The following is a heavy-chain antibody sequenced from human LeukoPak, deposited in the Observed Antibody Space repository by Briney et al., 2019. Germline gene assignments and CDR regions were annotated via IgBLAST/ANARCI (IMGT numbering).Heavy chain of an antibody. Sequence: SETLSLTCTVSGGSVSSSTNYWGWIRQPPGKGLEWIGSIYYSGNTYYNPSLKSRVTISVDTSKNQFSLRLTSVTAADSAVYYCATSPDDYGDYATGNWFDPWGQGTLVTVSS. CDR2: IYYSGNT. V-gene: IGHV4-39*01. CDR3: ATSPDDYGDYATGNWFDP. J-gene: IGHJ5*02. CDR1: GGSVSSSTNY. D-gene: IGHD4-17*01.